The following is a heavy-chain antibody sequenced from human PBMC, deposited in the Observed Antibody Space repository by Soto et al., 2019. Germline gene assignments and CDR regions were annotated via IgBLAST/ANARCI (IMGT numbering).Heavy chain of an antibody. CDR3: TRDGAYSSGWYYFDY. D-gene: IGHD6-19*01. J-gene: IGHJ4*02. Sequence: GGSMRVSCTAAGLTFVDYGRSWFRQAPGKGLEWVGFIRSKAYGGTTEYAASVKGRFTISRDDSKSIAYLQMNSLKTEDTAVYYCTRDGAYSSGWYYFDYWGQGTLVTVSS. V-gene: IGHV3-49*03. CDR2: IRSKAYGGTT. CDR1: GLTFVDYG.